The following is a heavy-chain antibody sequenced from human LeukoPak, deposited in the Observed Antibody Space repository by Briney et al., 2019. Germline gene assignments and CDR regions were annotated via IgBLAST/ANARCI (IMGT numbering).Heavy chain of an antibody. V-gene: IGHV3-30*19. J-gene: IGHJ4*02. Sequence: GGSLRLSCAAPGFTSSSYGMQCFCPALDKRLGRVSAILGDGSNKYYADSVKGRFTISRDNSKNTLYLQMNSLRAEDTAVYYCAKVDIVATIDAGRLVDYWGQGTLVTVSS. CDR3: AKVDIVATIDAGRLVDY. CDR2: ILGDGSNK. D-gene: IGHD5-12*01. CDR1: GFTSSSYG.